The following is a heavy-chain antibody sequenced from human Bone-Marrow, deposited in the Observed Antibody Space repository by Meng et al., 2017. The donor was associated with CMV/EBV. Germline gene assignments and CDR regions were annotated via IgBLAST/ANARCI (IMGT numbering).Heavy chain of an antibody. CDR1: GYTLTELS. Sequence: ASVKVSCKVSGYTLTELSMHWVRQAPGKGLEWMGGFDPEDGETIYAQKFQGRVTMTEDTSTDTAYMELSSLRSEDTAVYYCARRYCSSTSCYSRAHYYYGMDVWGQGTTVTVSS. V-gene: IGHV1-24*01. D-gene: IGHD2-2*01. CDR2: FDPEDGET. CDR3: ARRYCSSTSCYSRAHYYYGMDV. J-gene: IGHJ6*02.